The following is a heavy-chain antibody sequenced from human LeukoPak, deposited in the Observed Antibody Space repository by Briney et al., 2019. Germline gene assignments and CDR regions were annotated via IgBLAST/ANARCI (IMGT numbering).Heavy chain of an antibody. CDR2: IWYDGINE. Sequence: GRSLRLSCAASGFTFSSSGMHWVRQAPGKGLEWVALIWYDGINEYYADSVKGRFSISRDDSKNTLYLQMNSLRAEGTAVYYCVRDKGSSWGEKYYFDYWGQGTLVTVSS. CDR1: GFTFSSSG. V-gene: IGHV3-33*01. CDR3: VRDKGSSWGEKYYFDY. J-gene: IGHJ4*02. D-gene: IGHD6-13*01.